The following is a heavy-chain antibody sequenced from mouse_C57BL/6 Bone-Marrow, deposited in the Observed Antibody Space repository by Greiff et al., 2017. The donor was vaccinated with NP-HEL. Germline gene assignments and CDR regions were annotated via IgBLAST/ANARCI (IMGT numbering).Heavy chain of an antibody. V-gene: IGHV5-12*01. D-gene: IGHD2-3*01. Sequence: EVKLVESGGGLVQPGGSLKLSCAGSGFTFSDYYMYWVRQTPEKRLEWVAYISNGGGSTYYPDTVKGRFTISRDNAKNTLYLQMSRLKSEDTAMYYCARHGDYDGYYWLDYYAMDYWGQGTSVTVSS. CDR2: ISNGGGST. CDR3: ARHGDYDGYYWLDYYAMDY. CDR1: GFTFSDYY. J-gene: IGHJ4*01.